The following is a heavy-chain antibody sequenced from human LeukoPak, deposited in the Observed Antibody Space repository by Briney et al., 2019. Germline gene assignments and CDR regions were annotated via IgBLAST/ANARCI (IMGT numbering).Heavy chain of an antibody. Sequence: AGGSLRLSCTGSGFTFRTYAFSWVRQAPGKGLEWVSATGSNGVTYYADSVKGRFTISRDNSKNALYLQMNGLSADDTAVYYCGIRDTSDYYVFWGQGTLVTVSS. D-gene: IGHD3-22*01. CDR3: GIRDTSDYYVF. CDR1: GFTFRTYA. V-gene: IGHV3-23*01. CDR2: TGSNGVT. J-gene: IGHJ4*02.